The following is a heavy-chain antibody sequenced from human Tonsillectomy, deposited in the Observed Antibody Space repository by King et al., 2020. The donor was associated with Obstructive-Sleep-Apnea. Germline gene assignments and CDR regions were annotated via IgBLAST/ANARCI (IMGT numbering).Heavy chain of an antibody. D-gene: IGHD1-1*01. CDR2: IYYSGST. CDR3: ARDRGNWNDVDNWFDP. V-gene: IGHV4-59*01. CDR1: GGSISSYY. Sequence: QLQESGPGLVKPSETLSLTCTVSGGSISSYYWSWIRQPPGKGLECIWYIYYSGSTTYNPSLKSRVTISVDTSKNQFSLKLSSVTAADTAVYYCARDRGNWNDVDNWFDPWGQGTLVTVSS. J-gene: IGHJ5*02.